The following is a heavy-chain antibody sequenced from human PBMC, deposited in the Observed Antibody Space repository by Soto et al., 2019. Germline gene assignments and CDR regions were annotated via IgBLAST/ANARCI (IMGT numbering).Heavy chain of an antibody. CDR2: TYYRSKWYN. D-gene: IGHD1-1*01. J-gene: IGHJ5*02. Sequence: SQTLSLTCAISGDSVSSNSAAWNWIRQSPSRGLEWLGRTYYRSKWYNEYAVSVQGRVTINPDTSKNQFSLQLNFVTPEDTAVYYCASELAALNWFDPWGQGTLVTVSS. CDR1: GDSVSSNSAA. CDR3: ASELAALNWFDP. V-gene: IGHV6-1*01.